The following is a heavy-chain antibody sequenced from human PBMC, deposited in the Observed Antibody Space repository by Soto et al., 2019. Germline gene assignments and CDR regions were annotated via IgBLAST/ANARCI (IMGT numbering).Heavy chain of an antibody. Sequence: SVKVSCKASGSTFTSSAVQWVRQARGQRLEWIGRIAVGSGNTDYAQKFHERVTITRYMCTTTTYTDLSSLRSEDTAVYYCAAGSLLWFGELLVAPSYYYGMDVWGQGTTVTVS. J-gene: IGHJ6*02. CDR3: AAGSLLWFGELLVAPSYYYGMDV. CDR2: IAVGSGNT. CDR1: GSTFTSSA. D-gene: IGHD3-10*01. V-gene: IGHV1-58*01.